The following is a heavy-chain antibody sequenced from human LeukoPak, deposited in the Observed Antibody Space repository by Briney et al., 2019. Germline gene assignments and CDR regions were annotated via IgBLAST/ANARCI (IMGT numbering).Heavy chain of an antibody. CDR1: GFSLSTSGGG. D-gene: IGHD2-15*01. CDR2: IYWNDDK. Sequence: SGPTLVKPTQTLTLTCTFSGFSLSTSGGGVGWIREPPGKALEWLALIYWNDDKRYSPSLKSRLTITKDTSKNQVVLTMTNMDPVDTATYYCAHRRRLHNFDYWGQGTLVTVSS. CDR3: AHRRRLHNFDY. J-gene: IGHJ4*02. V-gene: IGHV2-5*01.